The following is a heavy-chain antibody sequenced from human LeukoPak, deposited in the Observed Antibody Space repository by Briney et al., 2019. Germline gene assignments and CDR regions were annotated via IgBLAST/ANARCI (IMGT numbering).Heavy chain of an antibody. J-gene: IGHJ6*02. Sequence: ASVKVSCKASGYTFTSYYMHWVRQAPGRGLEWMGIINPSGGITTYAQKLQRRVTMTRDTSTSTVYMELSSLRSEDTAVYYCARPTSIIPAANIYYYFYGMDAWGQGTTVTVSS. D-gene: IGHD2-2*01. CDR3: ARPTSIIPAANIYYYFYGMDA. V-gene: IGHV1-46*01. CDR1: GYTFTSYY. CDR2: INPSGGIT.